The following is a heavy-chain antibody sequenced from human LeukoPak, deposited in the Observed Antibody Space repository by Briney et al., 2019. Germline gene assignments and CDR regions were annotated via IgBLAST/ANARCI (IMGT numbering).Heavy chain of an antibody. D-gene: IGHD2-2*01. V-gene: IGHV1-2*02. Sequence: ASVKVSCKASGYTFTGYYMHWVRQAPGQGLEWMGWINPNSGGTNYAQKFQGRVTMTRDTSISTAYMELSRLRSDDTAVYYCARGGEVVPAANDAFDIWGQGTMVTVSS. CDR2: INPNSGGT. J-gene: IGHJ3*02. CDR3: ARGGEVVPAANDAFDI. CDR1: GYTFTGYY.